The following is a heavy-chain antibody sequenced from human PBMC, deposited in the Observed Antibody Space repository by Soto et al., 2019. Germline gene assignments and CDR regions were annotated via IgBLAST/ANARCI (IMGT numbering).Heavy chain of an antibody. V-gene: IGHV1-18*01. CDR2: ISVYNGNT. Sequence: GASVKVSCKASGYTFSSYGISWARQAPGQGLEWMAWISVYNGNTKYAQKAQGRVIMTTDTSTSTAYMELRSLRSDDTAMYYCARDAAVLPAVPALNYYYGMDVWGQGTTVTVS. CDR3: ARDAAVLPAVPALNYYYGMDV. J-gene: IGHJ6*02. CDR1: GYTFSSYG. D-gene: IGHD2-2*01.